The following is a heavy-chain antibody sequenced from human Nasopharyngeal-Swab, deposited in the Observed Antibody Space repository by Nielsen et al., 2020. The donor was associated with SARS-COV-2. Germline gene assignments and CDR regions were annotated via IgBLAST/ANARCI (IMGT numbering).Heavy chain of an antibody. CDR2: INPSGGST. Sequence: ASVKVSCKASGYTFTSYYMHWVRQAPGQGLEWMGIINPSGGSTSYAQEFQGRVTMTRDTSTSTVYMELSSLRSEDTAVYYCARDRISQQLVRGFWFDPWGQGTLVTVSS. CDR1: GYTFTSYY. J-gene: IGHJ5*02. V-gene: IGHV1-46*01. D-gene: IGHD6-13*01. CDR3: ARDRISQQLVRGFWFDP.